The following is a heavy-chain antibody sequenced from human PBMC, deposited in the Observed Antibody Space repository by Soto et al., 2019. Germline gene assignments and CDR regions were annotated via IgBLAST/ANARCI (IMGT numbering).Heavy chain of an antibody. J-gene: IGHJ4*02. CDR1: GGSISSSSYY. Sequence: SETLSLTCTVSGGSISSSSYYWGWIRQPPGKGLEWIGSIYYSGSTYYNPSLKSRVTISVDTSKNQFSLKLSSVAAADTAVYYCARSMTTVVTLDYWGQGTLVTVSS. CDR3: ARSMTTVVTLDY. CDR2: IYYSGST. V-gene: IGHV4-39*01. D-gene: IGHD4-17*01.